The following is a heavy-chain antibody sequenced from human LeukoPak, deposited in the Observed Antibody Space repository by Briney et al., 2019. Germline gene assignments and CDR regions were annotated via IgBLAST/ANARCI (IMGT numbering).Heavy chain of an antibody. D-gene: IGHD1-26*01. V-gene: IGHV3-23*01. J-gene: IGHJ4*02. CDR2: IYGSGVST. Sequence: GGSLRLSCAASGFTVSSNYMSWVRQAPGKGLEWVSSIYGSGVSTFYADSVQGRFTISRDNFQNTLSLQMNSLRADDTAVYYCAKDLGLSVGSTPFDYWGQGTLVTVSS. CDR3: AKDLGLSVGSTPFDY. CDR1: GFTVSSNY.